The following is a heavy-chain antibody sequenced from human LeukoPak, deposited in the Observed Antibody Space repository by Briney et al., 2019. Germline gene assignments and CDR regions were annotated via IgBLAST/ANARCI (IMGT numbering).Heavy chain of an antibody. CDR3: AGGVYSGYDFGFDY. D-gene: IGHD5-12*01. CDR2: IYHSGST. J-gene: IGHJ4*02. V-gene: IGHV4-30-2*01. Sequence: SQTLSLTCAVSGGSISSGGYSWSWIRQPPGKGLEWIGYIYHSGSTYYNPSLKSRVTISVDRSKNQFSLKLSPVTAADTAVYYCAGGVYSGYDFGFDYWGQGTLVTVSS. CDR1: GGSISSGGYS.